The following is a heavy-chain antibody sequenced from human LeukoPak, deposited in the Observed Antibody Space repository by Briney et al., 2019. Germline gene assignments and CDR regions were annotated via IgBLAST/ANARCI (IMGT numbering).Heavy chain of an antibody. Sequence: SETLSLTCTVSGGSISSGDYQWSWIRQPPGKGLEWTGNIYYSGSTYYNPSLKSRVTISVDTSKIQFSLKLSSVTAADTAVYYCARVIDSSGYVFDFWGQGTLVTVSS. CDR2: IYYSGST. V-gene: IGHV4-30-4*01. CDR1: GGSISSGDYQ. CDR3: ARVIDSSGYVFDF. J-gene: IGHJ4*02. D-gene: IGHD3-22*01.